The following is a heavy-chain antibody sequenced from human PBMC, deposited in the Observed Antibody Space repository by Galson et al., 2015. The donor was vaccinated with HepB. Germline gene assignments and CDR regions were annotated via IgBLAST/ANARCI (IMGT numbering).Heavy chain of an antibody. CDR2: ISRSGGST. J-gene: IGHJ4*02. Sequence: SLRLSCAASGFTFTNHAMNWVRQAPGMGLEWVSAISRSGGSTYYADSVRGRFTISRDNSRSTLYLQMNSLRAEDTAIYYCAKRPLLRYFDWLLGPFNYWGQGTLVTVSS. V-gene: IGHV3-23*01. D-gene: IGHD3-9*01. CDR1: GFTFTNHA. CDR3: AKRPLLRYFDWLLGPFNY.